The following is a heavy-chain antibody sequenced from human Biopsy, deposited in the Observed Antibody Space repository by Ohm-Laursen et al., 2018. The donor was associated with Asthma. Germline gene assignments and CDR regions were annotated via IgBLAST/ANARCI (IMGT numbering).Heavy chain of an antibody. D-gene: IGHD3-9*01. Sequence: ASVKVSCKASGYNFIRFAIHWVRQAPGQRLEWMGWVNTGNGDTKYSQKFQGRVTITRDASASTAYMELRSLRSEDTATYYCARTYYDFLTGQVKDVFGVWGQGTMVTVSS. CDR1: GYNFIRFA. CDR2: VNTGNGDT. V-gene: IGHV1-3*04. CDR3: ARTYYDFLTGQVKDVFGV. J-gene: IGHJ3*01.